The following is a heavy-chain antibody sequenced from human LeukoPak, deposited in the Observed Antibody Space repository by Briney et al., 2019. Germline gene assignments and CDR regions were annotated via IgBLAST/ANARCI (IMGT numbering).Heavy chain of an antibody. CDR3: AKAPPYYYDSSGYYFPGLDFDY. CDR2: IYYSGST. Sequence: PSETLSLTCTASGGSISSSSYYWGWIRQPPGKGLEWIGSIYYSGSTYYNPSLKSRVTISVDTSKNQFSLKLSSVTAADTAVYYCAKAPPYYYDSSGYYFPGLDFDYWGQGTLVTVSS. J-gene: IGHJ4*02. D-gene: IGHD3-22*01. CDR1: GGSISSSSYY. V-gene: IGHV4-39*07.